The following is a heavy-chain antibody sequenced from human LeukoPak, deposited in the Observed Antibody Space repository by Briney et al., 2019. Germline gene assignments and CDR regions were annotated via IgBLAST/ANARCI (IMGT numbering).Heavy chain of an antibody. CDR1: GFAINSYV. D-gene: IGHD4-17*01. CDR2: ITGSGVNT. J-gene: IGHJ4*02. V-gene: IGHV3-23*01. Sequence: GGSLRLSCAASGFAINSYVMSWVRQAPGKGLEWVAVITGSGVNTYYADSVEGRFTISRDTSKNTLNLQMSSLRAEDTAIYYCAKGATYDYCEYYEDFWGQGTLVTVSS. CDR3: AKGATYDYCEYYEDF.